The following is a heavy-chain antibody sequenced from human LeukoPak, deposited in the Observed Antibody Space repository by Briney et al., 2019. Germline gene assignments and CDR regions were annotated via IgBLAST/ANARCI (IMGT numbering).Heavy chain of an antibody. D-gene: IGHD2/OR15-2a*01. V-gene: IGHV4-30-2*01. CDR1: GGSISSGGYS. J-gene: IGHJ4*02. CDR3: ASKGRIYRREAFDY. Sequence: SETLSLTCAVSGGSISSGGYSWSWIRQPPGKGLEWIGYIYHSGSTYYNPSLKSRVTISVDRSKNQFSLKLSSVTAADTAVYYCASKGRIYRREAFDYWGQGTLVTVSS. CDR2: IYHSGST.